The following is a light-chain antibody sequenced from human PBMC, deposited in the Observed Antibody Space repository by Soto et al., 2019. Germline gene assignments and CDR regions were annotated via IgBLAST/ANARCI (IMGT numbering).Light chain of an antibody. CDR1: QSLSSR. Sequence: IQMTQSPSSLSASVGDRVTIPCRASQSLSSRLTWYQQKPGEAPKLLIYETSSLHSGVPSRFSGSGSETDFTLTINSLQPEDFATYYCQQSFSPPYTFGQGTKLEIK. CDR3: QQSFSPPYT. CDR2: ETS. V-gene: IGKV1-39*01. J-gene: IGKJ2*01.